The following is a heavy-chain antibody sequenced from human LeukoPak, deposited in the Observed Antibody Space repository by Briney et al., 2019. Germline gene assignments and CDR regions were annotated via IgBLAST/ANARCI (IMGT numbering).Heavy chain of an antibody. J-gene: IGHJ4*02. Sequence: KPSQTLSLTCAVSGGSISSGGYSWSWIRQPPGKGLEWIGYIYHSGSTYYNPSLKSRVTISVDRSKNQFSLKLSSVTAADTAVYYCARGAQAESLPFSGWYFMRGYYFDYWGQGTLVTVSS. CDR1: GGSISSGGYS. CDR2: IYHSGST. D-gene: IGHD6-19*01. CDR3: ARGAQAESLPFSGWYFMRGYYFDY. V-gene: IGHV4-30-2*01.